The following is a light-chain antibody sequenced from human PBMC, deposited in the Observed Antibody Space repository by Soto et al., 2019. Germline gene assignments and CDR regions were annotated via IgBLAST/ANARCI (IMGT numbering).Light chain of an antibody. CDR3: SSYTSSSTLV. J-gene: IGLJ2*01. Sequence: SALTQPASVSGSPGQSITISCTGTSSDVGGYHYVSWYQQPPGKAPKLMIYDVSNRPSGVSIRFSGSKSGNTASLTISGLQAEDEADYYCSSYTSSSTLVFGGGTKVTVL. V-gene: IGLV2-14*01. CDR2: DVS. CDR1: SSDVGGYHY.